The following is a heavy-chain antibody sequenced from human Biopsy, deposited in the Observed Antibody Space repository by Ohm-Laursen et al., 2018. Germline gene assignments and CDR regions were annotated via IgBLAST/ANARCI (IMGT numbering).Heavy chain of an antibody. Sequence: TLSLTCTASGDSLSSGPDNWSWIRQPPGQGLEYIGFIYSGGNTNYNPSLQNRVTMSVDTSKNQFSLKLSSVIAADTAVYYCARGRRTSGWPYFANWGQGTLVIVSS. J-gene: IGHJ4*02. D-gene: IGHD6-19*01. CDR3: ARGRRTSGWPYFAN. CDR1: GDSLSSGPDN. CDR2: IYSGGNT. V-gene: IGHV4-61*01.